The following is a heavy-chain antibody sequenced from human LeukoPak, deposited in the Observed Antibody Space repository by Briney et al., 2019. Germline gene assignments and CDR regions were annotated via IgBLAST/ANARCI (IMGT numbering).Heavy chain of an antibody. J-gene: IGHJ2*01. V-gene: IGHV3-74*01. Sequence: GGSLRLSCAASGFTFSSSSMTWVRQAPGKGLVWVSRISGDGSSTNYADSVKGRFTISRDNAKNTLYLQMNSLRAEDTAVYYCARTYLVGWYFDLWGRGALVTVSS. CDR3: ARTYLVGWYFDL. D-gene: IGHD3-16*01. CDR2: ISGDGSST. CDR1: GFTFSSSS.